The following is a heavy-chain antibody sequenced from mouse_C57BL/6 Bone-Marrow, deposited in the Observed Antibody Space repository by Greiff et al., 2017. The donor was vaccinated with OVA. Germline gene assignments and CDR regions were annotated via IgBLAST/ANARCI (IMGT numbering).Heavy chain of an antibody. CDR3: TTDDYDPFDY. CDR2: IDPENGDT. J-gene: IGHJ2*01. D-gene: IGHD2-4*01. CDR1: GFNIKDDY. Sequence: VQLQQSGAELVRPGASVKLSCTASGFNIKDDYMHWVKQRPEQGLEWIGWIDPENGDTEYASKFQGTATITADTSSNTAYLQLSSLTSEDTAVYYCTTDDYDPFDYWGQGTTLTVSS. V-gene: IGHV14-4*01.